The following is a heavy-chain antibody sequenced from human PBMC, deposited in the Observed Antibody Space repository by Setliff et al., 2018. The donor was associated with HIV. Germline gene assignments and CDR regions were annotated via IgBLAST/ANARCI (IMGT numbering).Heavy chain of an antibody. J-gene: IGHJ6*02. CDR3: ARVGDSRSSYGMDV. CDR1: GGSISKHY. D-gene: IGHD6-6*01. Sequence: SETLSLTCTVSGGSISKHYWNWIRQPPGKGLEWIGTIYYSGNIKSTPSLKDRVTISVDTSQNQFSLKLSAVAAADTAVYYCARVGDSRSSYGMDVWGQGTTVTVSS. CDR2: IYYSGNI. V-gene: IGHV4-59*11.